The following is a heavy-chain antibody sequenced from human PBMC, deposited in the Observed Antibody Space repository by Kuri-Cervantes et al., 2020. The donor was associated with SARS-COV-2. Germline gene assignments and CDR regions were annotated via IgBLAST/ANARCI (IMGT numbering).Heavy chain of an antibody. Sequence: ASVKVSCKASGYTFTGYYMHWVQQAPGQGLEWMGWINPNSGGTNYAQKFQGRVTMSRDTYISTAYMELSRLRSDDTAVYYCAREWCGGDCYSYYYYYYMDVWGKGTTVTVSS. CDR3: AREWCGGDCYSYYYYYYMDV. V-gene: IGHV1-2*02. CDR2: INPNSGGT. D-gene: IGHD2-21*01. J-gene: IGHJ6*03. CDR1: GYTFTGYY.